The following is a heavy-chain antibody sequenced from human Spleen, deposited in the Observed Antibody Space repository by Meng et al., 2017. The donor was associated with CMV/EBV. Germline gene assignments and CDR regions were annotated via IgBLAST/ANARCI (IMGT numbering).Heavy chain of an antibody. J-gene: IGHJ5*01. D-gene: IGHD6-13*01. CDR3: ARGGAYTSSWFDS. CDR2: IYYSATT. Sequence: SETLSLTCTVSGGSVSRSSYYWSWIRQPPGKGLEWIGYIYYSATTNYNPSLRSRVTISVDTSKNQFSLKLSSVTAADTAVYYCARGGAYTSSWFDSWGQGTLVTVSS. V-gene: IGHV4-61*01. CDR1: GGSVSRSSYY.